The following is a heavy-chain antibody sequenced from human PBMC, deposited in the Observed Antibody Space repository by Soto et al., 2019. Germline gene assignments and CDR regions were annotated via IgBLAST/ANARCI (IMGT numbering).Heavy chain of an antibody. CDR3: ARGFTTYSSRWYGENSNWFDP. CDR2: IIPILGIA. Sequence: SVKVSCKASGGTFSSYTISWVRQAPGQGLEWMGRIIPILGIANYAQKFQGRVTITADKSTSTAYMELSSLRSEDTAVYYCARGFTTYSSRWYGENSNWFDPWRRGTLVTVSS. D-gene: IGHD6-13*01. V-gene: IGHV1-69*02. J-gene: IGHJ5*02. CDR1: GGTFSSYT.